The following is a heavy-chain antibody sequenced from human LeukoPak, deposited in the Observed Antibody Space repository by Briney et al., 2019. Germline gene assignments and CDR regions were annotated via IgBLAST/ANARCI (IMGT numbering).Heavy chain of an antibody. CDR3: ARDISARYLDY. D-gene: IGHD6-6*01. CDR1: GXTFSRHG. J-gene: IGHJ4*02. Sequence: GRSLRLSCAASGXTFSRHGMHWVRQAPGKGLEWVAVIWYDGSNKYYADSVKGRFTISRDNSKNTLYLLMNSLSAEDTAVYYCARDISARYLDYWGQGTLVTVSS. V-gene: IGHV3-33*01. CDR2: IWYDGSNK.